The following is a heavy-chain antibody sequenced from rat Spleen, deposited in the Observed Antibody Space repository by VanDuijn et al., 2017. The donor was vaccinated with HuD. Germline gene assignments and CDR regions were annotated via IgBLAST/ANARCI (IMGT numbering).Heavy chain of an antibody. CDR3: ARPTTGIPFNY. J-gene: IGHJ2*01. CDR1: GFTFSNYG. V-gene: IGHV5-19*01. CDR2: IIYDGTNT. Sequence: EVQLVESGGGLVQPGRSLKLSCAASGFTFSNYGMHWIRQAPKKGLEWVAAIIYDGTNTYYRDSVKGRFTISRDNAKRTLYLQMDSLSSEDTAIYYCARPTTGIPFNYWGQGVMVTVSS. D-gene: IGHD1-9*01.